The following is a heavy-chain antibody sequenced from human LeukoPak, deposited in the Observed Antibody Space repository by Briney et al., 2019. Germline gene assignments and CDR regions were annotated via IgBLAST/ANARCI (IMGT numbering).Heavy chain of an antibody. D-gene: IGHD6-13*01. CDR2: IYYSGTT. CDR1: GGSISSYY. J-gene: IGHJ4*02. CDR3: ARGVYIAAAQYGY. V-gene: IGHV4-59*01. Sequence: SETLSLTCTVSGGSISSYYWSWFRQPPGKGLEWIGYIYYSGTTNYNPSLKSRVTISVDTSKNQFSLKLSSVTAADTAVYYCARGVYIAAAQYGYWGQGTLVTVSS.